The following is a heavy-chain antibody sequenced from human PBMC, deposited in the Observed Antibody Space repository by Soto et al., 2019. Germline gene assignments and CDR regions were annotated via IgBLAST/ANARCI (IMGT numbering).Heavy chain of an antibody. Sequence: ASVKVSCKASGYTFTSYGISWVRQAPGQGLEWMGWISAYNGNTNYAQKLQGRVTMTTDTSTSTAYMELRSLRSDDTAMYYCARGGPRYQLLVYLDYWGQGTLVTVSS. CDR2: ISAYNGNT. J-gene: IGHJ4*02. CDR1: GYTFTSYG. CDR3: ARGGPRYQLLVYLDY. D-gene: IGHD2-2*01. V-gene: IGHV1-18*01.